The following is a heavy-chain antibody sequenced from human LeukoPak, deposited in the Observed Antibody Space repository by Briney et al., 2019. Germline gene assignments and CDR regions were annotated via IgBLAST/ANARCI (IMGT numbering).Heavy chain of an antibody. CDR1: GGSISSYY. J-gene: IGHJ4*02. CDR2: IYYSGST. V-gene: IGHV4-59*05. D-gene: IGHD3-3*01. CDR3: ARPADFWSGYYFDY. Sequence: SETLSLTCTVSGGSISSYYWSWIRQPAGKGLEWIGSIYYSGSTYYNPSLKSRVTISVDTSKNQFSLKLSSVTAADTAVYYRARPADFWSGYYFDYWGQGTLVTVSS.